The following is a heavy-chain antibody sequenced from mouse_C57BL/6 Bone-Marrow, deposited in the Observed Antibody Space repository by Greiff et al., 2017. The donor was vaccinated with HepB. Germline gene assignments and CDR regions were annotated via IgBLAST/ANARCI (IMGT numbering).Heavy chain of an antibody. CDR1: GFTFSSYA. CDR3: ARDLYYYGSVDFDV. D-gene: IGHD1-1*01. J-gene: IGHJ1*03. CDR2: ISDGGSYT. V-gene: IGHV5-4*01. Sequence: VQLVESGGGLVKPGGSLKLSCAASGFTFSSYAMSWVRQTPEKRLEWVATISDGGSYTYYPDNVKGRFTISRDNAKNNLYLQMSHLKSEDTAMYYCARDLYYYGSVDFDVWGTGTTVTVSS.